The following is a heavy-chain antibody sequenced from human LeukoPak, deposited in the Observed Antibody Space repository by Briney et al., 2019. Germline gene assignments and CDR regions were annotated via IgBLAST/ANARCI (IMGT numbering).Heavy chain of an antibody. J-gene: IGHJ2*01. Sequence: GGSLRLSSAASGFTFRTYDMHWARQVTGKGLEWVSAICTGGATYYPVSVKGRFTISRENAKNSLYLQMNNLRVGDTAVYYCARESADQLTGGYWYFDLWGRGTLVTVSS. CDR2: ICTGGAT. D-gene: IGHD7-27*01. CDR3: ARESADQLTGGYWYFDL. CDR1: GFTFRTYD. V-gene: IGHV3-13*04.